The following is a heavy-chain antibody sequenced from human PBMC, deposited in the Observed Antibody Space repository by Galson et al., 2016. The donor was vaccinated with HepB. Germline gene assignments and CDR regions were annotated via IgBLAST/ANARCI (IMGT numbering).Heavy chain of an antibody. V-gene: IGHV1-3*01. CDR3: ARSMGELYFDY. Sequence: SVKVSCKASGYTFTYHSMHWVRQAPGQRLEWMGWINAGSGDTKYSQKFQDRVTITSDTSARTAYMEVTSLRSEDTAVYYCARSMGELYFDYWGQGTLVTVSS. J-gene: IGHJ4*01. CDR1: GYTFTYHS. CDR2: INAGSGDT. D-gene: IGHD3-16*01.